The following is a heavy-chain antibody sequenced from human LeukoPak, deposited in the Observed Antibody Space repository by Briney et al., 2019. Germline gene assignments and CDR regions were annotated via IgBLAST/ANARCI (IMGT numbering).Heavy chain of an antibody. CDR3: ARRAYSKSIYFGY. Sequence: PSETLSLTCAVSGGSISSSNWWSWVRQPPGKGLEWIGEIYHSGSTNYNPSLKSRVTISVDTSKNQFSLKLSSVTAADTAVYYCARRAYSKSIYFGYWGQGTLVTVSS. J-gene: IGHJ4*02. CDR2: IYHSGST. V-gene: IGHV4-4*02. D-gene: IGHD4-11*01. CDR1: GGSISSSNW.